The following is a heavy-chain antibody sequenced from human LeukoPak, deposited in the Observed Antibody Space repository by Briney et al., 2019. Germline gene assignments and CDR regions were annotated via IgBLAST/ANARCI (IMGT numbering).Heavy chain of an antibody. Sequence: GGSLRLSCAASGFTFSSYWMHWVRQAPGKGLMWVSRINGDGINTNYADSVKGRFTVSRDNAKNTLYLQMSSLRVEDTAAYYCARYLGGRNAFDIWGQGTMVTVSS. V-gene: IGHV3-74*01. J-gene: IGHJ3*02. CDR3: ARYLGGRNAFDI. CDR2: INGDGINT. D-gene: IGHD3-16*01. CDR1: GFTFSSYW.